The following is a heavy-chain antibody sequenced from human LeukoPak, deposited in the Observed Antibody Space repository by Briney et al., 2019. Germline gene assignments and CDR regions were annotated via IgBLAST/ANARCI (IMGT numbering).Heavy chain of an antibody. Sequence: PGGSLRLSCAASGFTFSDYYMSWIRQAPGKGLEWVSYISSSSSYTNYADSVKGRFTISRDNAKNSLYLQMNSLRAEDTAVYYCARDRWYGDYSGKYYFDYWGQGTLVTVSS. V-gene: IGHV3-11*06. CDR3: ARDRWYGDYSGKYYFDY. D-gene: IGHD4-17*01. J-gene: IGHJ4*02. CDR2: ISSSSSYT. CDR1: GFTFSDYY.